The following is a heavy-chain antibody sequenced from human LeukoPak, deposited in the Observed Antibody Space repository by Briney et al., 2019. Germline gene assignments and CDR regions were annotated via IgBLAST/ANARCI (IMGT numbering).Heavy chain of an antibody. J-gene: IGHJ3*02. CDR1: GFTFTSFG. D-gene: IGHD1-26*01. V-gene: IGHV3-30*18. CDR2: IAYGGSQK. Sequence: GGSLRLSCAVSGFTFTSFGMHWVRQAPGKGLEWVAVIAYGGSQKFYADSVKGRFTISGDNSKNTVYLQMNSLRPEDAAIYYCTKRAGGIVPAYDIWGQGTMVTVSS. CDR3: TKRAGGIVPAYDI.